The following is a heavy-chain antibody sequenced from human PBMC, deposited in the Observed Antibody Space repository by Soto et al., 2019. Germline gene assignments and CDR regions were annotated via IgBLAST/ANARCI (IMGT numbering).Heavy chain of an antibody. J-gene: IGHJ4*02. CDR3: ARDSSNWYGADY. V-gene: IGHV1-69*12. Sequence: QVHLVQSGAEVKKPGSSVKVSCKDSGGSYSNYAISWVRQAPGQGLEWMGGIIPIFGAANYAQKFQGRVTIPADESTSTAYMELSSLRSEDTAVYYCARDSSNWYGADYWGQGNLVTVSS. D-gene: IGHD6-13*01. CDR1: GGSYSNYA. CDR2: IIPIFGAA.